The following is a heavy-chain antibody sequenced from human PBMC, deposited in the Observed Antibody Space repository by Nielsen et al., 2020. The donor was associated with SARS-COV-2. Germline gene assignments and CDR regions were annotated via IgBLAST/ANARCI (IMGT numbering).Heavy chain of an antibody. CDR1: GGSFSGYY. D-gene: IGHD3-10*01. V-gene: IGHV4-34*01. J-gene: IGHJ4*02. CDR2: INHSGST. CDR3: ARGTLYGSGSYSYYFDY. Sequence: SETLSLTCAVYGGSFSGYYWSWIRQPPGKGLEWIGEINHSGSTNYNPSLKSRVTISVDTSKNQFSLKLSSVTAADTAVYYCARGTLYGSGSYSYYFDYWGQGTLVTVSS.